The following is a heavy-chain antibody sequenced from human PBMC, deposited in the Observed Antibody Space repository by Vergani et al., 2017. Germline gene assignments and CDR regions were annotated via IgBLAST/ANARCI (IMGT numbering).Heavy chain of an antibody. CDR2: IIPILGIA. CDR3: ARDLGYCSGGSCSY. D-gene: IGHD2-15*01. J-gene: IGHJ4*02. V-gene: IGHV1-69*08. CDR1: VGTFSSYT. Sequence: QVQLVQSGAEVKKPGSSVKVSCKASVGTFSSYTISWVRQAPGQGLEWMGRIIPILGIANYAQKFQGRVTLTADKSTSTAYMELSSLRSEDTAVYYCARDLGYCSGGSCSYWGQGTLVTVSS.